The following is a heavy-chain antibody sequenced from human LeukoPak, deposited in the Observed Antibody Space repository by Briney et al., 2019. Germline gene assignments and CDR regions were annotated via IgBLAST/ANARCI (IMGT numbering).Heavy chain of an antibody. Sequence: PSETLSLTCAVYGGSFSGYYWSWIRQPPGKGLEWVSGVSVSGGNTYYADSVKGRFTLSRDNSKNTLYLQMNSLRAEDTAVYYCARDLKGFDYWGQGTLVTVSS. CDR1: GGSFSGYY. J-gene: IGHJ4*02. V-gene: IGHV3-23*01. CDR3: ARDLKGFDY. CDR2: VSVSGGNT.